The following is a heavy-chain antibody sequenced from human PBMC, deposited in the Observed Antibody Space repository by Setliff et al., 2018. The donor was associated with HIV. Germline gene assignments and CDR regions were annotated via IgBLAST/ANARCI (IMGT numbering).Heavy chain of an antibody. D-gene: IGHD1-20*01. CDR2: IYYSGST. Sequence: SETLSLTCTVSGGSISSGRYYWSWIRQHPGKGLEWIGYIYYSGSTYYNPSLKSRVTISVDTSKNQFSLKLSSVTAADTAVYYCARDLITGTTGFSWFDPWGQGTLVTVSS. V-gene: IGHV4-31*03. J-gene: IGHJ5*02. CDR3: ARDLITGTTGFSWFDP. CDR1: GGSISSGRYY.